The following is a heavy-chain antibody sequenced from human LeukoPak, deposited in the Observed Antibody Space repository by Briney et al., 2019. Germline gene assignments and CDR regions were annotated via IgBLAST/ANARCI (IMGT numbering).Heavy chain of an antibody. Sequence: PSETLSLTCTVSGGSISSYYWSWIRQPPGKGLEWIGYIYYSGSTNYNPSLKSRVTISVDTSKNQFSLKLSSVTAADTAVYYCASRKTGTDLDYWGQGTLVTVSS. D-gene: IGHD1-14*01. J-gene: IGHJ4*02. CDR3: ASRKTGTDLDY. V-gene: IGHV4-59*01. CDR1: GGSISSYY. CDR2: IYYSGST.